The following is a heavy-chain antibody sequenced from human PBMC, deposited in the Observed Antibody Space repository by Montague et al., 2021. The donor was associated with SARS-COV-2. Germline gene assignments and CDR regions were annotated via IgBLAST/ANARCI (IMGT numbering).Heavy chain of an antibody. CDR1: GGSVSSGSYY. CDR2: IYYSGST. Sequence: SETLSLTCTVYGGSVSSGSYYWSWIRQPPGKGLEWIGYIYYSGSTNYNPSLKSRVTISVDTSKNQFSLKLSAVTAADTAVYYCARDGVLRYFDWLGDRYGMDVWGQGTTVTVSS. J-gene: IGHJ6*02. D-gene: IGHD3-9*01. CDR3: ARDGVLRYFDWLGDRYGMDV. V-gene: IGHV4-61*01.